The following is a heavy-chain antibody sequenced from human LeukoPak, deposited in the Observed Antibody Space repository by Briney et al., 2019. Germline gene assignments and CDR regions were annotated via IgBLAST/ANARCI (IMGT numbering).Heavy chain of an antibody. CDR3: ARGGIVVVPAAMDYYYYYGMDV. J-gene: IGHJ6*04. CDR1: GFTFSDHY. Sequence: PGGSLRLSCAASGFTFSDHYMDWVRQAPGKGLEWVGRTRNKANSHTTEYAASVKGRFTISRDGSKNSLYLQMNSLKTEDTAVYYCARGGIVVVPAAMDYYYYYGMDVWGKGTTVTVSS. CDR2: TRNKANSHTT. D-gene: IGHD2-2*01. V-gene: IGHV3-72*01.